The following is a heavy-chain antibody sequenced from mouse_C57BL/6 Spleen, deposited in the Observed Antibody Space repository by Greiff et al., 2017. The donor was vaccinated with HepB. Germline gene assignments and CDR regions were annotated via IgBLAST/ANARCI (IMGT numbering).Heavy chain of an antibody. Sequence: VQLQQSGPELVKPGASVKISCKASGYTFTDYYMNWVKQSHGKSLEWIGDINPNNGGTSYNQKFKGKATLTVDKSSSTAYMELRSLTSEDSAVYYCARATTVPLFDYWGQGTTLTVSS. CDR1: GYTFTDYY. CDR2: INPNNGGT. V-gene: IGHV1-26*01. J-gene: IGHJ2*01. CDR3: ARATTVPLFDY. D-gene: IGHD1-1*01.